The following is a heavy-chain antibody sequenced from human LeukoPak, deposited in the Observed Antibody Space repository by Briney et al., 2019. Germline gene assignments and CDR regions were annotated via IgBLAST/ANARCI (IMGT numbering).Heavy chain of an antibody. Sequence: SETLSLTCTVSGGSISSYYWSWIRQPPGKGLEWIGYIYYSGSTNYNPSLKSRVTISVDTSKNQFSLKLSSVTAADTAVYYCASGQSSGWYAFDYWGQGILLTVSS. J-gene: IGHJ4*02. CDR2: IYYSGST. CDR3: ASGQSSGWYAFDY. V-gene: IGHV4-59*01. CDR1: GGSISSYY. D-gene: IGHD6-19*01.